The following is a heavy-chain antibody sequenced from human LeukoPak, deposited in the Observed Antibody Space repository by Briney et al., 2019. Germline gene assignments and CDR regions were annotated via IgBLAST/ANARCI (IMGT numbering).Heavy chain of an antibody. J-gene: IGHJ4*02. Sequence: SETLSLTCTVSGGSISSYYWSWIRQPPGKGLEWVGYIYYSGSTNYNPSLKSRVTISVDTSKNQFSLKLSSVTAADTAVYYCARAVTTVTTPNYFDYWGQGTLVTVSS. CDR3: ARAVTTVTTPNYFDY. V-gene: IGHV4-59*01. D-gene: IGHD4-17*01. CDR1: GGSISSYY. CDR2: IYYSGST.